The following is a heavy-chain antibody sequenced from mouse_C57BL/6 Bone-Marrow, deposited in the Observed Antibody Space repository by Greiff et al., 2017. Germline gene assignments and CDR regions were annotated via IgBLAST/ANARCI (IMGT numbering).Heavy chain of an antibody. Sequence: VHVKHSGAELVRPGASVKLSCTASGFNIKDDYMHWVKQRPEQGLEWIGWIDPENGDTEYASKFQGKATITADTSSNTAYLQLSSLTSEDTAVYYCTTYGYWGQGTTLTVSS. D-gene: IGHD1-1*02. V-gene: IGHV14-4*01. CDR1: GFNIKDDY. J-gene: IGHJ2*01. CDR3: TTYGY. CDR2: IDPENGDT.